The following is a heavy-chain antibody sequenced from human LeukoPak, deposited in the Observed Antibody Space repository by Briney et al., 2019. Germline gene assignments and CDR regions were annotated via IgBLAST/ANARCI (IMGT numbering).Heavy chain of an antibody. CDR3: ARTNPSFDY. V-gene: IGHV4-59*08. CDR2: IFYSGST. Sequence: SETRSLTCTVSGGSISSYYWSWIRQPPGKGLEWIGYIFYSGSTNYNPSLKSRVTISVDTSKNQVSLKLRSVTAADTAVYYCARTNPSFDYWGQGTLVTVSS. J-gene: IGHJ4*02. CDR1: GGSISSYY.